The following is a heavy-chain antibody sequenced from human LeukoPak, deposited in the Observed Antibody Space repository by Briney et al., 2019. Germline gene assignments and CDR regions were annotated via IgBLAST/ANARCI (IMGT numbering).Heavy chain of an antibody. Sequence: RTGGSLRLSCAASGFTFSSYWMHWVRQAPGKGLVWVSRINNDGSSTSYADSVKGRFTVSRDNSKNTLYLQMKSLRAEDTAVYYCAKEIYGDSTGGRFQHWGQGTLVTVSS. CDR1: GFTFSSYW. D-gene: IGHD4-17*01. CDR3: AKEIYGDSTGGRFQH. J-gene: IGHJ1*01. CDR2: INNDGSST. V-gene: IGHV3-74*01.